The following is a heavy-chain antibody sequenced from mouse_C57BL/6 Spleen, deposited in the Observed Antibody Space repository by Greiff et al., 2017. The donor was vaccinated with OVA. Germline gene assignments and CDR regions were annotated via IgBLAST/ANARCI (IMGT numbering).Heavy chain of an antibody. CDR2: INPSSGYT. J-gene: IGHJ4*01. CDR1: GYTFTSYT. CDR3: ARDYGSSFYYAMDY. Sequence: VKLMESGAELARPGASVKMSCKASGYTFTSYTMHWVKQRPGQGLEWIGYINPSSGYTKYNQKFKDKATLTADKSSSTAYMQLSSLTSEDSAVYYCARDYGSSFYYAMDYWGQGTSVTVSS. D-gene: IGHD1-1*01. V-gene: IGHV1-4*01.